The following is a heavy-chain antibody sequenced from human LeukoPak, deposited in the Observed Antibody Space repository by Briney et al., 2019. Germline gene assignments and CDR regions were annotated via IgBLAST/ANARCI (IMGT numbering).Heavy chain of an antibody. CDR2: IQYDGSKK. Sequence: PGGSLRLSCVASGFTFSSNGMHWVRQAPGKGLEWVTFIQYDGSKKYYADSVKGRFTISRDNSKNTLYLEMNSLRAEDTAVYYCAKDIGSYDCWGQGILVTVSS. D-gene: IGHD3-10*01. J-gene: IGHJ4*02. CDR3: AKDIGSYDC. CDR1: GFTFSSNG. V-gene: IGHV3-30*02.